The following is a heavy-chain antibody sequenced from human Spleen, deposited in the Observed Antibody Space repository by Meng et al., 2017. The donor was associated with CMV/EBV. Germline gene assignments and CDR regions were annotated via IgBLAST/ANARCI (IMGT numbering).Heavy chain of an antibody. CDR3: ARALHYDFPFDI. Sequence: LSLTCAASGFTVSSNYMSWVRQAPGKGLEWVSVIYRGGSTYYADSVKGRFTISRDNSKNTLYLQMNSLRAEDTDVYYCARALHYDFPFDIWGQGTMVTVSS. V-gene: IGHV3-66*02. J-gene: IGHJ3*02. D-gene: IGHD3-3*01. CDR2: IYRGGST. CDR1: GFTVSSNY.